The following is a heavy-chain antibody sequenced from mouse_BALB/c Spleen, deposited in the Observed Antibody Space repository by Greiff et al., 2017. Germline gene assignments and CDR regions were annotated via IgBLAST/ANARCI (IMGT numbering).Heavy chain of an antibody. J-gene: IGHJ1*01. CDR3: ARSLSMITRDWYFDV. CDR2: ISYSGST. Sequence: EVQLQESGPGLVKPSQSLSLTCTVTGYSITSDYAWNWIRQFPGNKLEWMGYISYSGSTSYNPSLKSRISITRDTSKNQFFLQLDSVTTEDTATYYCARSLSMITRDWYFDVWGAGTTVTVSS. CDR1: GYSITSDYA. V-gene: IGHV3-2*02. D-gene: IGHD2-4*01.